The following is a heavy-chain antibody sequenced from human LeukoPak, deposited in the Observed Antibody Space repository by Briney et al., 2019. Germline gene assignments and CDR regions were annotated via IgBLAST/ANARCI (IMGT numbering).Heavy chain of an antibody. J-gene: IGHJ4*02. Sequence: GGSLRLSCAASGFTFSNYSMNWVRQAPGEGLEWVSSISSSSSYIYYADSVKGRFTISRDNAKNSLYLQMNSLRAEDTAVYYCARDYDFWSGYYKGSTPGLDYWGQGTLVTVSS. D-gene: IGHD3-3*01. CDR2: ISSSSSYI. CDR1: GFTFSNYS. CDR3: ARDYDFWSGYYKGSTPGLDY. V-gene: IGHV3-21*01.